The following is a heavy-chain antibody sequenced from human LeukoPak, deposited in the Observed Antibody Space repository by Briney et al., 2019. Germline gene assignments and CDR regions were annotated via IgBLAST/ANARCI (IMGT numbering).Heavy chain of an antibody. D-gene: IGHD1-26*01. Sequence: GGSLGLSLAAPGFTFSNYGMHWVRQAPGKGLEWVAVISYDGSNKYYGDSVKGRFTISRDNSKNTLYLQMNSLRGEDTAVYYCAKQRVVGATSFDHWGQGTLVTVSS. CDR1: GFTFSNYG. CDR2: ISYDGSNK. J-gene: IGHJ4*02. CDR3: AKQRVVGATSFDH. V-gene: IGHV3-30*18.